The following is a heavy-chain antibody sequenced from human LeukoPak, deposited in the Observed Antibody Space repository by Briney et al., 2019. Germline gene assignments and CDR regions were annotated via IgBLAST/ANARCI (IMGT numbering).Heavy chain of an antibody. CDR3: ARGGHGTSVAVAGTGDF. D-gene: IGHD6-19*01. CDR1: GGTFSSYV. J-gene: IGHJ4*02. Sequence: GASVKVSCKASGGTFSSYVINWVRQAPGQGLEWMGGIIPIFGTANYAQKFQGRVTMTRDMSTSTVYMQLSSLRSEDTAVYHCARGGHGTSVAVAGTGDFWGQGTLLTVSS. CDR2: IIPIFGTA. V-gene: IGHV1-69*05.